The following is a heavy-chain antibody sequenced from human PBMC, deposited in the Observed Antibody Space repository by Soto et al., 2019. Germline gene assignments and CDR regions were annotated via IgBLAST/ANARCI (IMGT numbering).Heavy chain of an antibody. CDR3: ASGGYWVYYGMDV. CDR2: ISGSGGRT. D-gene: IGHD3-22*01. CDR1: GFTFSSYV. J-gene: IGHJ6*02. Sequence: GGSLRLSCAASGFTFSSYVMSWVRQAPGKGLEWVSGISGSGGRTYYADSVKGRFTISRDNSEDTLYLQMNSLRDEDTAVYYCASGGYWVYYGMDVWGQGTTVTVSS. V-gene: IGHV3-23*01.